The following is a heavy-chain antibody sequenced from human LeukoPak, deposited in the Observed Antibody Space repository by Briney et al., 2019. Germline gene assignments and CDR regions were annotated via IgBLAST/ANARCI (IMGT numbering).Heavy chain of an antibody. CDR2: ISYDGSNK. CDR1: GFTFSNYG. Sequence: GGSLRLSCAASGFTFSNYGMHWVRQAPGKGLEWVAVISYDGSNKYYADSVKGRFTISRDNSKNTLYLQMNSLRAEDTAVYYCAKPRINVEGIFDYWGQGTLVTVSS. J-gene: IGHJ4*02. D-gene: IGHD3-16*01. CDR3: AKPRINVEGIFDY. V-gene: IGHV3-30*18.